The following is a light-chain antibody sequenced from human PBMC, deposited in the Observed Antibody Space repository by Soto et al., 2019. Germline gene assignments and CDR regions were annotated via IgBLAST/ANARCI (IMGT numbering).Light chain of an antibody. Sequence: DIQMTQYPSSLIASVGDRVTITCKAGQGIRKFLNWYHQKPGKAPKVLIYEVSNLQTGVPSRLSGRGYGTDLTITISSMKNEDFETYYCQQSYSNRWTFGQGTKVDIK. V-gene: IGKV1-39*01. CDR1: QGIRKF. J-gene: IGKJ1*01. CDR3: QQSYSNRWT. CDR2: EVS.